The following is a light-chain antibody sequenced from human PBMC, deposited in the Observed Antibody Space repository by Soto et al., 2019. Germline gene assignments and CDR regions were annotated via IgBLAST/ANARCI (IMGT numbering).Light chain of an antibody. J-gene: IGKJ3*01. Sequence: AIRMTQPPSSFSASTGDRVTITCRASQGISSYLAWYQQKPGKAPKLLIYAASTLQSGVPSRFSGSGSGTDFTLTISCLQSEDFATYYCQQYYSYPPTFGPGTKVDIK. CDR1: QGISSY. CDR2: AAS. CDR3: QQYYSYPPT. V-gene: IGKV1-8*01.